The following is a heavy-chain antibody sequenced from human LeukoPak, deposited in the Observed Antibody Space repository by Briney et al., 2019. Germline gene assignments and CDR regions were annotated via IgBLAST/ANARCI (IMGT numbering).Heavy chain of an antibody. CDR1: GFTVSSNY. Sequence: GESLRLSCAASGFTVSSNYMSWVRQAPGKGLEWVSYISSSGSTIYYADSVKGRFTISRDNAKNSLYLQMNSLRAEDTAVYYCARYYYDSSGLGDAFDIWGQGTMVTVSS. J-gene: IGHJ3*02. V-gene: IGHV3-11*04. D-gene: IGHD3-22*01. CDR3: ARYYYDSSGLGDAFDI. CDR2: ISSSGSTI.